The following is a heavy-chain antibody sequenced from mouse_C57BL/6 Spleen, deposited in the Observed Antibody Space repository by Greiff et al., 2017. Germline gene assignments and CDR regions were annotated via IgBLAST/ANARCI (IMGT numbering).Heavy chain of an antibody. CDR1: GFSLTSYG. V-gene: IGHV2-2*01. D-gene: IGHD2-4*01. CDR3: ARDYDDGDYNAMDY. Sequence: QVQLQQSGPGLVQPSQSLSITCTVSGFSLTSYGVHWVRQSPGKGLEWLGVIWSGGSTDYHAAFISSLSISKDNSKSQVFFKMNSLQADDTAIYYCARDYDDGDYNAMDYWGQGTTVTVSS. CDR2: IWSGGST. J-gene: IGHJ4*01.